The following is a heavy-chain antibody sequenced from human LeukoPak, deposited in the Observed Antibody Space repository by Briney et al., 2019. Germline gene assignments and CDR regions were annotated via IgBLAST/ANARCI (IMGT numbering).Heavy chain of an antibody. J-gene: IGHJ4*02. V-gene: IGHV4-59*01. Sequence: ASETLSLTCTVSGGSISSYYWSWIRQPPGKGLEWIGYIYYSGSTNYNPSLKSRVTISVDTSKNQFSLKLSSVTAADTAVYYCARAPWGTMDHFDYWGQGTLVTVSS. CDR1: GGSISSYY. CDR3: ARAPWGTMDHFDY. CDR2: IYYSGST. D-gene: IGHD4/OR15-4a*01.